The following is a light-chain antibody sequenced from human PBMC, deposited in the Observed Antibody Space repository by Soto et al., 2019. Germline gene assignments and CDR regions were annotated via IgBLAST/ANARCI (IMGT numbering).Light chain of an antibody. CDR2: NNN. Sequence: QSVLTQPPSTSGTPGQRVTISCSGSSSNIGSNTVSWCQQLPGTAPKPLIYNNNQRPSGVPDRFSGSKSGTSASLAISGLQSEDEADYYCAAWDDSLIGYVFATGTKVTVL. J-gene: IGLJ1*01. V-gene: IGLV1-44*01. CDR1: SSNIGSNT. CDR3: AAWDDSLIGYV.